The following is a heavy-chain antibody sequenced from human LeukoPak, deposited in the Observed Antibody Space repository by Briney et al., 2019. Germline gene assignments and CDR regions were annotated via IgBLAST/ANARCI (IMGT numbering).Heavy chain of an antibody. D-gene: IGHD3-10*01. CDR1: GFTVSSNY. CDR2: IYSGGST. V-gene: IGHV3-53*01. CDR3: ARVSSGSYCDY. J-gene: IGHJ4*02. Sequence: PGGSLRLSCAASGFTVSSNYMNWVRQAPGKGLEWVSVIYSGGSTYYADSVKGRFTISRDNSKNTVYLQMNSLRAEDTAVYYCARVSSGSYCDYWGQGTLVTVSP.